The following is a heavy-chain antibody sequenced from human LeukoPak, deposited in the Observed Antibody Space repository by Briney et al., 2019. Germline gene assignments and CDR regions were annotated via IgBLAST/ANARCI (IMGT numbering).Heavy chain of an antibody. D-gene: IGHD6-19*01. V-gene: IGHV3-30*18. J-gene: IGHJ2*01. Sequence: GGSLRLSCAASGFTFSRYGMHWVRQAPGKGLEWVAIISYDGSNKYYADSVQGRFTISRDNSKNTLYLQMNSLRAEDTAVYYCAKDLGGGSGCYDLWGRGTLVTVSS. CDR3: AKDLGGGSGCYDL. CDR2: ISYDGSNK. CDR1: GFTFSRYG.